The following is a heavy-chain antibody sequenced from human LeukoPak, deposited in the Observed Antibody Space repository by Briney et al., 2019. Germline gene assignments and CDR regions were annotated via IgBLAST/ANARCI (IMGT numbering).Heavy chain of an antibody. CDR3: ARELRYCSGGSCYVFDY. Sequence: ASVKVSCKASRYTFTGYYMHWVRQAPGQGLEWMGWINPNSGGTNYAQKFQGWVTMTRDTSISTAYMELSRLRSDDTAVYYCARELRYCSGGSCYVFDYWGQGTLVTVSS. D-gene: IGHD2-15*01. V-gene: IGHV1-2*04. CDR1: RYTFTGYY. J-gene: IGHJ4*02. CDR2: INPNSGGT.